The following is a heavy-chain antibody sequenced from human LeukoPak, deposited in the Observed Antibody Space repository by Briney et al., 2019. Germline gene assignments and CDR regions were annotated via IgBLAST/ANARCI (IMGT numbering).Heavy chain of an antibody. CDR2: TSSDGSNK. Sequence: GRSLRLSCAASGFTFSDYGMHWVRLAPGKGLEWVGVTSSDGSNKFYADSVKGRFTVSRDNSKNTLYLQMNSLRVEDTAVYYCARDNDPDYSSSPGWFDLWGQGTLVTVSS. CDR3: ARDNDPDYSSSPGWFDL. J-gene: IGHJ5*02. CDR1: GFTFSDYG. V-gene: IGHV3-30*06. D-gene: IGHD3-22*01.